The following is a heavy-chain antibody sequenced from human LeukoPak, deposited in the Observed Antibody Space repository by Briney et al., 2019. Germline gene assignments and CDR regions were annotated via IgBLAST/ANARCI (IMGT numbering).Heavy chain of an antibody. Sequence: GGSLRLSCAASGFAVSTNYLSWVRQTPGKGLEWVSVVYSDGSTYYTDSVKGRFTISRDNSKNTLYLQMNSLRPEDTAVYYCARDQRSESYYPWGWFDPWGQGTLVTVSS. CDR3: ARDQRSESYYPWGWFDP. CDR1: GFAVSTNY. CDR2: VYSDGST. V-gene: IGHV3-66*02. J-gene: IGHJ5*02. D-gene: IGHD1-26*01.